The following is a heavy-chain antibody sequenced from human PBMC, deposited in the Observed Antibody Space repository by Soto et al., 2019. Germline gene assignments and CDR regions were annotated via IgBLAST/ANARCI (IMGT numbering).Heavy chain of an antibody. Sequence: SEPLSLTCAVDVGSLSGYYWTWIRQPPGKGLEWIGEVNPGGITNYSPSVKSRLKISLDTSKKEVSLEMTSVTAAETAVYYCGRVVIKMAIQSIDYWGPATLV. V-gene: IGHV4-34*01. J-gene: IGHJ4*02. CDR1: VGSLSGYY. CDR2: VNPGGIT. CDR3: GRVVIKMAIQSIDY.